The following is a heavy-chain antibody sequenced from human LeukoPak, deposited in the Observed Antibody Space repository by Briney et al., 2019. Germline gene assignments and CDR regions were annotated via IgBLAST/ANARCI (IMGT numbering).Heavy chain of an antibody. J-gene: IGHJ4*02. Sequence: GGSLRLSCTASGFTFDDYAMHWVRQTPGKGLEWVSLISGNGENTYYADSVKGRFTISRDTSKNSLYLQMNSLRDEDTAVYYCARDLGYGDCFDYWGQGTLVTVSS. CDR2: ISGNGENT. D-gene: IGHD4-17*01. CDR3: ARDLGYGDCFDY. V-gene: IGHV3-43*02. CDR1: GFTFDDYA.